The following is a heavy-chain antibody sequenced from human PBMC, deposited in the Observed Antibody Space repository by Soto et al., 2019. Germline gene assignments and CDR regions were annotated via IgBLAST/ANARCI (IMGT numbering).Heavy chain of an antibody. Sequence: SWVRQAPGKGLEWMGRIDPSDSYTNYSPSFQGHVTISADKSISTAYLQWSSLKASDTAMYYCASQVYGMDVWGQGTTVTVSS. J-gene: IGHJ6*02. V-gene: IGHV5-10-1*01. CDR2: IDPSDSYT. CDR3: ASQVYGMDV.